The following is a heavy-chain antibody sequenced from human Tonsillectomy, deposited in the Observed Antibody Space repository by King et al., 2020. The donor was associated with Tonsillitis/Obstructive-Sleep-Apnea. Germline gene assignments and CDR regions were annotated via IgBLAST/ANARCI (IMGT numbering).Heavy chain of an antibody. D-gene: IGHD2-2*02. V-gene: IGHV3-53*01. CDR3: ARVLVLVVPAAIPVYYYYGMDV. J-gene: IGHJ6*01. CDR1: GFTVSSNY. CDR2: IYSGGGT. Sequence: VQLVESGGGLIQPGGSVRLSCAASGFTVSSNYMSWVRQAPGKGLEWVSIIYSGGGTYYADSVKGRFTISRDNSKNTLYLQMNSLRAEDTAVYYCARVLVLVVPAAIPVYYYYGMDVWGQGTTVTVSS.